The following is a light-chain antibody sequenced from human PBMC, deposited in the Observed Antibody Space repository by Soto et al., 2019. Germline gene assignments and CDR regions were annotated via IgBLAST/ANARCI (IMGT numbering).Light chain of an antibody. Sequence: EIVLTQSPATLSLSPGERATLSCRASQSVSSNYLAWYQQKPGQAPRLLIYATSSRASDVPARFSGTGSGTEFTLTIASLQSEDFAIYYCQQYNHWPRMLSFGGGTKVDIK. CDR3: QQYNHWPRMLS. CDR1: QSVSSN. CDR2: ATS. V-gene: IGKV3-15*01. J-gene: IGKJ4*01.